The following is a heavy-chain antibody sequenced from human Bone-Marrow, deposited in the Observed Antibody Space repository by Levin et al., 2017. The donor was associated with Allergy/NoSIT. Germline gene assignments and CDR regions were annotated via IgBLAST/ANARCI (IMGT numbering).Heavy chain of an antibody. CDR3: ARAANPYYYYYYYMDV. J-gene: IGHJ6*03. CDR1: GGSISSYY. V-gene: IGHV4-59*01. Sequence: ASQTLSLTCTVSGGSISSYYWSWIRQPPGKGLEWIGYIYYSGSTNYNPSLKSRVTISVDTSKNQFSLKLSSVTAADTAVYYCARAANPYYYYYYYMDVWGKGTTVTVSS. D-gene: IGHD4/OR15-4a*01. CDR2: IYYSGST.